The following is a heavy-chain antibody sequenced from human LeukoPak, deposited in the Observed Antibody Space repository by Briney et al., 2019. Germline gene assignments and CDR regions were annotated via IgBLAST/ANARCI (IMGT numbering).Heavy chain of an antibody. D-gene: IGHD3-3*01. V-gene: IGHV1-8*01. Sequence: ASVKVSCKASGYTFTSYDINWARQATGQGLEWMGWMNPNSGNTGYAQKFQGRVTMTRNTSISTAYMELSSLRSEDTAVYYCARPDRRWSGYYTLGYWGQGTLVTVSS. CDR3: ARPDRRWSGYYTLGY. CDR2: MNPNSGNT. CDR1: GYTFTSYD. J-gene: IGHJ4*02.